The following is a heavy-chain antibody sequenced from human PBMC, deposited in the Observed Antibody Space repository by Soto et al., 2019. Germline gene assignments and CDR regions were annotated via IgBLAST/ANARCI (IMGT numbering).Heavy chain of an antibody. CDR1: GGSISSGGYY. Sequence: SETLSLTCTVSGGSISSGGYYWSWIRQHPGKGLEWIGYIYYSGSTYFNPSLKSRVTISVDTSKNQFSLKLSSVTAADTAVYYCASWDSSGYYRPGAFDIWGQGTMVTVSS. CDR3: ASWDSSGYYRPGAFDI. J-gene: IGHJ3*02. CDR2: IYYSGST. V-gene: IGHV4-31*03. D-gene: IGHD3-22*01.